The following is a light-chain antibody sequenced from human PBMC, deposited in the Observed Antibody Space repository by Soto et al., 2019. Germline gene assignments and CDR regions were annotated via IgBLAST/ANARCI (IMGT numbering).Light chain of an antibody. Sequence: DIQMTQSPSSLSASVGDRVTITCRASLGIRNDLGWYQQKPGKPPKRLIYAASSLQSGVPPRFSGSGSGTDFTLTISRLEPEDFAVYYCQQYGSSLYTFGQGTKLEIK. CDR2: AAS. V-gene: IGKV1-17*01. CDR1: LGIRND. J-gene: IGKJ2*01. CDR3: QQYGSSLYT.